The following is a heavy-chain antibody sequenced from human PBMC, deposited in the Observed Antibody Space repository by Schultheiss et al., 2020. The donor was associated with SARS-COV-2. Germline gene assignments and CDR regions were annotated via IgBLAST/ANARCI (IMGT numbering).Heavy chain of an antibody. D-gene: IGHD1-26*01. CDR3: AKDDSGSYYYYGMDV. CDR1: GFTFSSYE. V-gene: IGHV3-23*01. J-gene: IGHJ6*02. CDR2: ISGSGGST. Sequence: GGSLRLSCAASGFTFSSYEMNWVRQAPGKGLEWVSAISGSGGSTYYADSVKGRFTISRDNSKNTLYLQMNSLRAEDTAVYYCAKDDSGSYYYYGMDVWGQGTTVTVSS.